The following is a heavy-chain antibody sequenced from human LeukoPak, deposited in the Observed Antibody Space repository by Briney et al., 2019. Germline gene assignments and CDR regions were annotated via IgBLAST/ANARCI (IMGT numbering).Heavy chain of an antibody. J-gene: IGHJ4*02. D-gene: IGHD6-6*01. Sequence: ASVKVSCKASGYTFTSYAMNWVRQAPGQGLEWMGWINTNTGNPTYAQGFTGRFVFSLDTSVSTAYLQVSSLKAEDTAVYYCARDWPYSSSSIPYYFDYWGQGTLVTVSS. V-gene: IGHV7-4-1*02. CDR3: ARDWPYSSSSIPYYFDY. CDR2: INTNTGNP. CDR1: GYTFTSYA.